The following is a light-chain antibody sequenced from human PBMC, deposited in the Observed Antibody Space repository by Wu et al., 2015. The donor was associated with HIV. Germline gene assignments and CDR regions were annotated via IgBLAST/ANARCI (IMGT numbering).Light chain of an antibody. Sequence: EIVLTQSPGTLSLSPGERATLSCRASQSVSSSYLAWYQQKPGQAPRLLMYGTFNRATGTPDRFSGSGSGTDFTLTISRLEPEDFAVYYCQQYGISPPYTFGQGTKLEIK. J-gene: IGKJ2*01. CDR1: QSVSSSY. CDR2: GTF. V-gene: IGKV3-20*01. CDR3: QQYGISPPYT.